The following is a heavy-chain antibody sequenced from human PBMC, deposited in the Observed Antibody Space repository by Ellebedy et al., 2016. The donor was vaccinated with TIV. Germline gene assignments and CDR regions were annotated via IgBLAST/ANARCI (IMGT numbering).Heavy chain of an antibody. CDR2: GYT. D-gene: IGHD3-10*01. V-gene: IGHV3-53*04. CDR1: GFIVSTNH. CDR3: AKGSFPFGDKSERIYSFQY. Sequence: GESLKISCTASGFIVSTNHMSWVRQAPGKGLEWVGGYTNYADSVKGLFTISTHNSRNTLYLQMTNLRTEDTAVYYCAKGSFPFGDKSERIYSFQYWGQGTLVTVSS. J-gene: IGHJ4*02.